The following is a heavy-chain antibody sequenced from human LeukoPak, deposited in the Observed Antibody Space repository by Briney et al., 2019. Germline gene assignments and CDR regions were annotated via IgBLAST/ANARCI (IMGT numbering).Heavy chain of an antibody. Sequence: GRSLRLSCAASGFTFDDYAMHWVRQAPGKGLEWVSGISWNSGSIGYADSVKGRFTISRDNAKNSLYLQMNSLRAEDTALYYCARVYYYGSGSPYDAFDIWGQGTMVTVSS. D-gene: IGHD3-10*01. J-gene: IGHJ3*02. CDR3: ARVYYYGSGSPYDAFDI. CDR2: ISWNSGSI. V-gene: IGHV3-9*01. CDR1: GFTFDDYA.